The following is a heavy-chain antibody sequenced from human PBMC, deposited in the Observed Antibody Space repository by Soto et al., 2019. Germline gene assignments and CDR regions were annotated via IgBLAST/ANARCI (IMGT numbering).Heavy chain of an antibody. CDR3: ASNPPADYYDSSGYPLVYFDY. CDR2: IIPIFGTA. Sequence: QVQLVQSGAEVKKPGSSVKVSCKASGGTFSNYAISWVRQAPGQGLEWMGGIIPIFGTANYAQKFQGRVTITADESTSTAYMELSSLRSEDTAVYYCASNPPADYYDSSGYPLVYFDYWGQGTLVTVSS. CDR1: GGTFSNYA. V-gene: IGHV1-69*01. J-gene: IGHJ4*02. D-gene: IGHD3-22*01.